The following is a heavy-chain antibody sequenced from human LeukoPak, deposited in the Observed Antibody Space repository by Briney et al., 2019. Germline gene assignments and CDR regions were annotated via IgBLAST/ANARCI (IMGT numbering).Heavy chain of an antibody. CDR2: INDDETST. J-gene: IGHJ4*02. V-gene: IGHV3-74*01. Sequence: GGSLRLSCAASGFTFSSYAMHWVRQVPGKGLEWVSRINDDETSTTYAESVKGRFTISRGNAKNTLFLQMNSLRAEDTAVYYCATTGSGSYYDYWGQGTLVTVSS. D-gene: IGHD1-26*01. CDR1: GFTFSSYA. CDR3: ATTGSGSYYDY.